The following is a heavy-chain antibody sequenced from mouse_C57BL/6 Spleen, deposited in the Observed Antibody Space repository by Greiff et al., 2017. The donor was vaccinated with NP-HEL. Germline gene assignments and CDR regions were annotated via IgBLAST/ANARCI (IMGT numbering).Heavy chain of an antibody. CDR3: ARDSGELEQGFAD. CDR1: GYTFTDYY. CDR2: INPNNGGT. V-gene: IGHV1-26*01. Sequence: VQLQQSGPELVKPGASVKISCKASGYTFTDYYMNWVKQSPGKSLEWIGDINPNNGGTSYNQKVKGKATLTVDKSSSTAYMELRSLTSEDSEVYYCARDSGELEQGFADWGQGTLVTVSA. J-gene: IGHJ3*01. D-gene: IGHD4-1*01.